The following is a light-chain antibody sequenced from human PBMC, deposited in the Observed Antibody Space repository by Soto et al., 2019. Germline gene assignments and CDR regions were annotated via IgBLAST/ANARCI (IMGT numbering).Light chain of an antibody. J-gene: IGKJ1*01. CDR2: DAS. V-gene: IGKV1-5*01. CDR3: QQYGGSSGT. Sequence: DIQMTQSPSTVYASVGDRVTLTCRASQSIGTLLAWYQQKPGEAPKLLLYDASNLETGVPARFSGSGSGTEFALTISSLQPEDFAMYYCQQYGGSSGTFGQGTKVQIK. CDR1: QSIGTL.